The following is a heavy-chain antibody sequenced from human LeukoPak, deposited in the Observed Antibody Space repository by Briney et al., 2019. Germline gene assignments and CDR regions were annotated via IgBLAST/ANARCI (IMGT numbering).Heavy chain of an antibody. CDR1: GGSISSSNW. CDR3: ARRGWELRRFDY. CDR2: IYHSGST. Sequence: SETLSLTCAVSGGSISSSNWWSWARQPPGKGLEWIGEIYHSGSTNYNPSLKSRVTISVDKSKNQFSLKLSSVTAADTAVYYCARRGWELRRFDYWGQGTLVTVSS. V-gene: IGHV4-4*02. J-gene: IGHJ4*02. D-gene: IGHD1-26*01.